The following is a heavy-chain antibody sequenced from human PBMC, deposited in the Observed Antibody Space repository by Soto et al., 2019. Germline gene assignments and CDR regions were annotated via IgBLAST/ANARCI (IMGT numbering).Heavy chain of an antibody. J-gene: IGHJ3*02. D-gene: IGHD6-19*01. CDR3: ARGNKSGGWRLDAFDI. V-gene: IGHV4-59*01. CDR1: GGSISSYY. Sequence: PSETLSLTCSVSGGSISSYYWSWIRQPPGKGLEWIGYIYYSGSTNYNPSLKSRVTISVDTSKNQFSLKLSSVTAADTAVYYCARGNKSGGWRLDAFDIWGQGTMVTVSS. CDR2: IYYSGST.